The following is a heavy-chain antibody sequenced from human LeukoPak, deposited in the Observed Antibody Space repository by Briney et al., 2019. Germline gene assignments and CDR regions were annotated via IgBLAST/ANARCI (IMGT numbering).Heavy chain of an antibody. J-gene: IGHJ4*02. D-gene: IGHD5-18*01. CDR2: IYYSGST. CDR3: ARGLDRYSYGLDY. V-gene: IGHV4-59*12. CDR1: GGSISSYY. Sequence: SETLSLTCTVSGGSISSYYWSWIRQPPGKGLEWIGYIYYSGSTNYNPSLKSRVTISVDTSKNQFSLKLSSVTAADTAVYHCARGLDRYSYGLDYWGQGTLVTVSS.